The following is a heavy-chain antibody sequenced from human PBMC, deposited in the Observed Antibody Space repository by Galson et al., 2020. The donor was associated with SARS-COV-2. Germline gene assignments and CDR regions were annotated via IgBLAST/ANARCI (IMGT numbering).Heavy chain of an antibody. V-gene: IGHV3-74*01. Sequence: WVSRINSDGISTLYADSVKGRFTISRDNAKNTLYLQMNSLRAEDTAVYYCARGYGGNSLGWFDPWGQGTLVTVSS. J-gene: IGHJ5*02. CDR2: INSDGIST. D-gene: IGHD2-21*02. CDR3: ARGYGGNSLGWFDP.